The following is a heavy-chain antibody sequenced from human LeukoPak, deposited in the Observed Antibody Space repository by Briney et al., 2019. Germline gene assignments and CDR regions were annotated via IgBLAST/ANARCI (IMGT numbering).Heavy chain of an antibody. CDR2: IDPSDSYT. J-gene: IGHJ6*04. D-gene: IGHD3-9*01. Sequence: GESLKISCKGSGYSFTSYWISWVRQMPGKGLEWMGRIDPSDSYTNYSPSFQGHVTISADKSISTAYLQWSSLKASDTAVYYCARLGYDILTGYYVFHGMDVWGKGTTVTVSS. V-gene: IGHV5-10-1*01. CDR1: GYSFTSYW. CDR3: ARLGYDILTGYYVFHGMDV.